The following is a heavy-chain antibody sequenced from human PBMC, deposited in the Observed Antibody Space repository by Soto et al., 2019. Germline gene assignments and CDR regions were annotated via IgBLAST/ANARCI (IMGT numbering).Heavy chain of an antibody. Sequence: TSETLSLTCTVSGGSISSYYWSWIRQPPGKGLEWIGYIYYSGSTNYNPSLKSRVTISVDTSKNQFSLKLSSVTAADTAVYYCARDRGYCSGGSCYVDYWGQGTLVTVSS. CDR3: ARDRGYCSGGSCYVDY. J-gene: IGHJ4*02. D-gene: IGHD2-15*01. CDR1: GGSISSYY. CDR2: IYYSGST. V-gene: IGHV4-59*12.